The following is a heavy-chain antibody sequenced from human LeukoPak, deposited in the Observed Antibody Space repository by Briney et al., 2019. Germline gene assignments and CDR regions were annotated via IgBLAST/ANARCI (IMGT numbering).Heavy chain of an antibody. Sequence: GGSLRLSCAASGFTFDEYAMHWVRQAPGKGLEWVSGISWNSGTLGYVDSVKGRFTISRDDARNSLYLQMNSLTVEDTAVYYCATSHDSAGNDWGQGTLVTVSS. CDR2: ISWNSGTL. D-gene: IGHD2-15*01. V-gene: IGHV3-9*01. CDR1: GFTFDEYA. CDR3: ATSHDSAGND. J-gene: IGHJ4*02.